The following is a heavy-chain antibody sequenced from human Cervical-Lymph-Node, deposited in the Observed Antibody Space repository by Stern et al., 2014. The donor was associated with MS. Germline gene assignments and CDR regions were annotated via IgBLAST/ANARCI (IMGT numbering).Heavy chain of an antibody. CDR3: ARQFCGADCYPGDD. J-gene: IGHJ4*02. CDR1: GDSISSGDSY. V-gene: IGHV4-30-4*08. Sequence: QVQLQESGPGLVKPSQTLSLTCTVSGDSISSGDSYWTWIRQLPGKGLESIGYISFSGYTMYNPSLKSRLAISMDTTTNQFSLRLSSVTAADTALYYCARQFCGADCYPGDDWGQGTLVTVSS. D-gene: IGHD2-21*02. CDR2: ISFSGYT.